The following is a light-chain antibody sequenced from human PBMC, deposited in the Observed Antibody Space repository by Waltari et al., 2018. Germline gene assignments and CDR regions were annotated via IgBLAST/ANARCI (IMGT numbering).Light chain of an antibody. CDR1: QSVSSS. Sequence: EIVLTQFPVTLSLSPGERATLSCRASQSVSSSLAWYQQKPGQAPRLLIYDSSSRATGIPDRFSGSGSGTDFSLTISSLEPEDFAVYYCQQYNNWPLTFGGGTKVEIK. CDR2: DSS. CDR3: QQYNNWPLT. V-gene: IGKV3-15*01. J-gene: IGKJ4*01.